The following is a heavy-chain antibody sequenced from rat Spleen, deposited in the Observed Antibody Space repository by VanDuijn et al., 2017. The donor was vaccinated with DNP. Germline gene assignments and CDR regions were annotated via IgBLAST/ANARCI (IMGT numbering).Heavy chain of an antibody. CDR3: ATSESAGFVY. Sequence: EVQLVESGGGLVQPGNSLKLSCTASGFTFSEYAMAWVRQSPKKGLVWVATIIYDGSSIYYRDSVKGRFTISRDNGKSTLYLQMDSLRSEDTATYYCATSESAGFVYWGQGTLVTVSS. CDR2: IIYDGSSI. CDR1: GFTFSEYA. V-gene: IGHV5S10*01. J-gene: IGHJ3*01. D-gene: IGHD3-7*01.